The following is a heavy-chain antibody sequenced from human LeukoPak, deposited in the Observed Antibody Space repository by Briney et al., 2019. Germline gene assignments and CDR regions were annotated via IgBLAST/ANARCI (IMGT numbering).Heavy chain of an antibody. J-gene: IGHJ4*02. CDR1: GFTFSSYA. Sequence: PGASLRLSCAASGFTFSSYAMSWVRQAPGKGLEWVSAISGSGGSTYHADSVKGRFTISRDNSKNTLYLQMNSLRAEDTAVYYCAKELRPYDSSGPDYWGQGTLVTVSS. V-gene: IGHV3-23*01. CDR2: ISGSGGST. D-gene: IGHD3-22*01. CDR3: AKELRPYDSSGPDY.